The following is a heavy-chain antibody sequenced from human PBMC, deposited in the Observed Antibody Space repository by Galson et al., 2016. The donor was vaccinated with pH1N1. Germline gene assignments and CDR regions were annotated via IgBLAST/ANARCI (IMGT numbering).Heavy chain of an antibody. Sequence: SLRLSCAASRFRFKRYWMSWVRQSPGKGLEWVASINSDESNKYYADSVKGRLTISRDNSKNTLYVQMNSLRAEDTAVYFCAKGLGSDWAFDYWGQGTLVTVSS. CDR2: INSDESNK. CDR1: RFRFKRYW. CDR3: AKGLGSDWAFDY. D-gene: IGHD6-19*01. J-gene: IGHJ4*02. V-gene: IGHV3-30*02.